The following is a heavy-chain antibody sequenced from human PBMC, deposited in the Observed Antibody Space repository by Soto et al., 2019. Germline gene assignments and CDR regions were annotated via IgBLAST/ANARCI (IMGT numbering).Heavy chain of an antibody. CDR3: ARERGGYSYGDY. V-gene: IGHV1-18*01. CDR2: VNIYKGNT. J-gene: IGHJ4*02. D-gene: IGHD5-18*01. CDR1: GYTFTSYG. Sequence: QVQLVQSGAEVKKPGASVKVSCKASGYTFTSYGINWVRQAPGQGLEWMGWVNIYKGNTNYAQKLQGRVNMTTETSTSKDYLELRSLRSDDTAVYYCARERGGYSYGDYWGQGTQVTVS.